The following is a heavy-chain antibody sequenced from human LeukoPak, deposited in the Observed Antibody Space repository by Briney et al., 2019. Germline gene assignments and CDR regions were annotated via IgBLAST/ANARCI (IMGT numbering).Heavy chain of an antibody. CDR3: AKDSHGYSGYDYGGLMDY. Sequence: PGGSLRLSCAASGFTFSSYGMDWVRQAPGKGLEWVAVISYDGSNKYDADSVKGRFTISRDNSKNTLYLQMNSLRAEDTAVYYCAKDSHGYSGYDYGGLMDYWGQGTLVTVSS. D-gene: IGHD5-12*01. CDR2: ISYDGSNK. V-gene: IGHV3-30*18. CDR1: GFTFSSYG. J-gene: IGHJ4*02.